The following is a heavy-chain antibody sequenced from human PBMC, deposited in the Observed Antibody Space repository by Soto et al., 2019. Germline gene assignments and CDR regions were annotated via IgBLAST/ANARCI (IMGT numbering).Heavy chain of an antibody. CDR3: ARHRRTTVAKFYFDN. J-gene: IGHJ4*02. CDR1: GGSINSYC. V-gene: IGHV4-59*08. D-gene: IGHD4-4*01. CDR2: IFDSGNA. Sequence: SETLSLTCTVSGGSINSYCWSWIRQPPGKGLEWIAYIFDSGNANYNPSLKSRVTISVDTSKNQFSLKLTSVTAADTAVYYCARHRRTTVAKFYFDNWGQGAQVTVSS.